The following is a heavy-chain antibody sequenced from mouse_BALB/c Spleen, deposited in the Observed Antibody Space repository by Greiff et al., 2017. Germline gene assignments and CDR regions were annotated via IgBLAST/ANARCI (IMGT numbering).Heavy chain of an antibody. J-gene: IGHJ2*01. Sequence: VKLMESGPGLVQPSQSLSITCTVSGFSLTSYGVHWVRQSPGKGLEWLGVIWSGGSTDYNAAFISRLSISKDNSKSQVFFKMNSLQANDTAIYYCARNWNYGSSYYFDDWGQGTTLTVSS. CDR1: GFSLTSYG. D-gene: IGHD1-1*01. CDR3: ARNWNYGSSYYFDD. V-gene: IGHV2-2*02. CDR2: IWSGGST.